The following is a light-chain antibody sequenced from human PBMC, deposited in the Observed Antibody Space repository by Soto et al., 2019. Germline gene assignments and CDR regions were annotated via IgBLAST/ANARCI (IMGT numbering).Light chain of an antibody. Sequence: DIVMTQSPLSLPVTPGEPASISCRSSQSLLQSNGYNYLDWYLQKPGQPPQLLIYLGSNRASGVPDRFSGRGSGTDFTLKISRVEAEDVGVYYCMEALQTPYTFGQGTKLEIK. CDR2: LGS. CDR1: QSLLQSNGYNY. J-gene: IGKJ2*01. V-gene: IGKV2-28*01. CDR3: MEALQTPYT.